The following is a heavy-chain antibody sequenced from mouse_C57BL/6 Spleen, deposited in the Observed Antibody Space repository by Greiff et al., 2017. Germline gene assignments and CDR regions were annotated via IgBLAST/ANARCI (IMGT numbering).Heavy chain of an antibody. Sequence: QVQLQQPGAELVKPGASVKMSCKASGYTFTSYWITWVKQRPGQGLAWIGDIYPGSGSTNYNEKFKSKATLTVDTSSSTAYMQLSSLTSEDSAVYYCAREEITTGYFDVWGTGTTVTVSS. V-gene: IGHV1-55*01. J-gene: IGHJ1*03. CDR1: GYTFTSYW. D-gene: IGHD1-1*01. CDR3: AREEITTGYFDV. CDR2: IYPGSGST.